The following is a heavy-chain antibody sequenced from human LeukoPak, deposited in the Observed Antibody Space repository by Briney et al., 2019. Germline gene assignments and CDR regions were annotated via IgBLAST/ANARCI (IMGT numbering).Heavy chain of an antibody. D-gene: IGHD2-15*01. J-gene: IGHJ4*02. Sequence: GGSLRLSCAASGFTFSSYSMNWVRQAPGKGLEWVSSISSSSYIYYADSVKGRFTISRDNAKNSLYLQMNSLRAEDTAVYYCARDLRVAASGFDYWGQGTLVTVSS. CDR3: ARDLRVAASGFDY. CDR1: GFTFSSYS. CDR2: ISSSSYI. V-gene: IGHV3-21*01.